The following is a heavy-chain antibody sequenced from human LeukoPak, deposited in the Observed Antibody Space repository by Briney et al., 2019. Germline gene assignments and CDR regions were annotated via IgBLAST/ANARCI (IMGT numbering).Heavy chain of an antibody. CDR3: ARVGLLGLYGVAFDI. J-gene: IGHJ3*02. CDR2: ISSSGSTI. V-gene: IGHV3-48*03. D-gene: IGHD2-21*01. Sequence: PGGSLRLSCAASGFTFSSYEMNWVRQAPGKGLEWVSYISSSGSTIYYADSVKGRFTISRDNAKNSLYLQMNSLRAEDTAVYYCARVGLLGLYGVAFDIWGQGTMVTVSS. CDR1: GFTFSSYE.